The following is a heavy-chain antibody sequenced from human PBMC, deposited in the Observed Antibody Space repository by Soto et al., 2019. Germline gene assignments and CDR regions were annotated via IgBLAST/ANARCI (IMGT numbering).Heavy chain of an antibody. D-gene: IGHD3-16*01. J-gene: IGHJ4*02. CDR2: ISAYNGNT. CDR3: SRGGTPFVY. CDR1: GYTFTNFG. Sequence: QVQLVQSGAEVKKPGASVKVSCKASGYTFTNFGISWVRQAPGQGLEWMGWISAYNGNTNYAQKFQGRVTMTTDTSPRSAYMEGRSLRFDDTAVYYCSRGGTPFVYWGQGTLVTVPS. V-gene: IGHV1-18*01.